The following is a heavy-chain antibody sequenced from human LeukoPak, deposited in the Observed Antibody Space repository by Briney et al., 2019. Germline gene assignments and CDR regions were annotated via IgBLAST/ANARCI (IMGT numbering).Heavy chain of an antibody. CDR3: ARGKISPFYYYYMDV. Sequence: SETLSLTCTVSGGSISSYYWSWIRQPPGKGLEWIGYIHYSGSTNSNPSLKSRVAISVDTSKNQFSLKLSSVTAADTAVYYCARGKISPFYYYYMDVWGKGTTVTVSS. CDR1: GGSISSYY. J-gene: IGHJ6*03. CDR2: IHYSGST. V-gene: IGHV4-59*12.